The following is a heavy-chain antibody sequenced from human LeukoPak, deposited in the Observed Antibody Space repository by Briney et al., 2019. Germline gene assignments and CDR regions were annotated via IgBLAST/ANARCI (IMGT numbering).Heavy chain of an antibody. CDR3: AKKVVVGATSPYSDFQD. CDR1: GFTFSNYP. D-gene: IGHD1-26*01. V-gene: IGHV3-23*01. Sequence: GGSLRLSCAASGFTFSNYPIHWVRQAPGKGLEWVSAISGSGVTTHYAGSVKGRFSISRDNSKNTLYLQMNSLRAEDTALYYCAKKVVVGATSPYSDFQDWGQGTLVTVSS. CDR2: ISGSGVTT. J-gene: IGHJ1*01.